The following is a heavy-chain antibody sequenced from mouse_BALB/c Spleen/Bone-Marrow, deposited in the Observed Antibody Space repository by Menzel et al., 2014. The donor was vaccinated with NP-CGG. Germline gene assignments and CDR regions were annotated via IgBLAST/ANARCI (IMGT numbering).Heavy chain of an antibody. CDR2: IYPGQDRT. J-gene: IGHJ2*01. CDR1: GYSFTNYY. D-gene: IGHD2-4*01. V-gene: IGHV1S56*01. Sequence: LVESGPELVKSGASVKMSCKASGYSFTNYYMHWVRQRPGQGLEWIGWIYPGQDRTQYNEKFKGKTTLTADKSSSTAYMLLSSLTSEDSAIYFCASDYEYWSDFWGQGTTLTVSS. CDR3: ASDYEYWSDF.